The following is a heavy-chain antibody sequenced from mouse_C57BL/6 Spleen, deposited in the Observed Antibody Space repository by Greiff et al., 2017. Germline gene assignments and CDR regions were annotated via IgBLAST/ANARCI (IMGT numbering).Heavy chain of an antibody. J-gene: IGHJ4*01. V-gene: IGHV1-82*01. CDR3: ARSEYAMDY. CDR2: IYPGDGDT. CDR1: GYEFSSSW. Sequence: VQLVESGPELVKPGASVKISCTASGYEFSSSWMNWVKQRPGKGLEWIGRIYPGDGDTNSNGKFKGKATLTADKSYNRAYMQLSSLTSEYSAVYFCARSEYAMDYWGQGTSGTVSS.